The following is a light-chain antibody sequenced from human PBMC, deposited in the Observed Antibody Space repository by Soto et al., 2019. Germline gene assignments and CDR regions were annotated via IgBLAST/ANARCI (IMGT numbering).Light chain of an antibody. CDR1: SSDVGAYNY. CDR3: NSYTTTSTYV. Sequence: QSALTQPASVSGSPGQSITISCTGTSSDVGAYNYVSWYQQHPGRAPKLMIFDVSNRPSGVSNRFSGSKSGNTASLTISGLQAEDEADYYCNSYTTTSTYVFGTGTKVNVL. CDR2: DVS. J-gene: IGLJ1*01. V-gene: IGLV2-14*01.